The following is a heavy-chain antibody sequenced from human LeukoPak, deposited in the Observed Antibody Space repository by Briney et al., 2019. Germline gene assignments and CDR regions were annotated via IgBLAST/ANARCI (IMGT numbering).Heavy chain of an antibody. Sequence: GVSLRLSCAASGFTFSSYAVSWVRQASGKGLEWVSTISGSGYDTFYTDSVKGRFSISRDNYNNRVFLQMNSLRVEDTAMYYCARWFGEPPNFDYWGQGTLVTVSS. V-gene: IGHV3-23*01. J-gene: IGHJ4*02. CDR3: ARWFGEPPNFDY. CDR1: GFTFSSYA. D-gene: IGHD3-10*01. CDR2: ISGSGYDT.